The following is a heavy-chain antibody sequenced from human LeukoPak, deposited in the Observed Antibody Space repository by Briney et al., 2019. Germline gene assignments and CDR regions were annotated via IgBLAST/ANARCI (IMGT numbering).Heavy chain of an antibody. CDR3: ARDSARFLEWLSNNWFDP. J-gene: IGHJ5*02. V-gene: IGHV1-18*01. D-gene: IGHD3-3*01. CDR2: ISAYNDNT. Sequence: ASVKVSCKASGYTFTMYGITWVRQAPGQGLEWMGWISAYNDNTNYAQKLQGRVTMTTDTSTSTAYMELRSLRSDDTAVYYCARDSARFLEWLSNNWFDPWGQGTLVTVSS. CDR1: GYTFTMYG.